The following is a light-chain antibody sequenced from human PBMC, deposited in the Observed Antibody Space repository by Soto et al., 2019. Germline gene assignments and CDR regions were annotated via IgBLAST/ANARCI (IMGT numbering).Light chain of an antibody. Sequence: QSVLTQPPSVSGAPGQRVTISCTGSSSNIGAGYDVHWYQQLPGTAPKLLIYGNSNRPSGVPDRFSGSKSGTSASLAITGLQAEDEADYYGQSYDISLSALYVFGTGTKLTVL. V-gene: IGLV1-40*01. CDR3: QSYDISLSALYV. CDR1: SSNIGAGYD. J-gene: IGLJ1*01. CDR2: GNS.